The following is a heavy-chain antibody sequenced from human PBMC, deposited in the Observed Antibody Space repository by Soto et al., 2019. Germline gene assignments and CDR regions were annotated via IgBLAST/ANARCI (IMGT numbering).Heavy chain of an antibody. Sequence: VQLVESGGGLVKPGGSLRLSCAASGFRFSDYHMGWIRQAPGRGLEWVSYITPNGETTHYADSVKGRVSISRDNDKKSLYLQVNGLRAEDTAMYYCTSLPHYWGQGILVTVSS. V-gene: IGHV3-11*01. CDR1: GFRFSDYH. CDR3: TSLPHY. J-gene: IGHJ4*02. CDR2: ITPNGETT.